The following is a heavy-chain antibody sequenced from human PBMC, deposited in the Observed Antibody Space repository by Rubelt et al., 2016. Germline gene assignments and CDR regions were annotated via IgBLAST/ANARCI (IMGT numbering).Heavy chain of an antibody. J-gene: IGHJ6*02. D-gene: IGHD3-10*01. CDR3: ARSSTGNAMDV. CDR2: VNPNNGVT. Sequence: QVQLVQSGAEVKKPGASVKVSCKASGYTFTRNGISWVRQAPGQGLEWVGRVNPNNGVTNYAQKFHGRVTMTMDTSISTAYMELSSLLSDDTALYYCARSSTGNAMDVWGQGTTVTVSS. CDR1: GYTFTRNG. V-gene: IGHV1-18*01.